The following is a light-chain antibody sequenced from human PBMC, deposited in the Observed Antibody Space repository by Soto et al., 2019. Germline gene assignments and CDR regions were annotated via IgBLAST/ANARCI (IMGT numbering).Light chain of an antibody. V-gene: IGKV1-5*03. J-gene: IGKJ1*01. CDR3: QQYNTYPWT. CDR1: QSISSW. Sequence: DIQMTQSPSTLSASVGDRVTITCRASQSISSWLAWYQQKPGKAPKLLIYLASSLQTGAPSRFSGSGAGTDFTLTISSLQPDDFATYYCQQYNTYPWTFGQGTKVEIK. CDR2: LAS.